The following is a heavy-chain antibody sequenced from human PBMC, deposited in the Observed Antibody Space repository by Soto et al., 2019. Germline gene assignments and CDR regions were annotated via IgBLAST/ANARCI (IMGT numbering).Heavy chain of an antibody. D-gene: IGHD2-2*01. V-gene: IGHV3-30*18. CDR1: GFTFSSYG. Sequence: QVQLVESGGGVVQPGRSLRLSCAASGFTFSSYGMHWVRQAPGKGLEWVAVISYDGSNKYYADSVKGRFTISRDNSKNTLYLQMNSLRAEDTDVYYCAKDTLRGCSSTSCYAGAINWGQGTLVTVSS. CDR2: ISYDGSNK. J-gene: IGHJ4*02. CDR3: AKDTLRGCSSTSCYAGAIN.